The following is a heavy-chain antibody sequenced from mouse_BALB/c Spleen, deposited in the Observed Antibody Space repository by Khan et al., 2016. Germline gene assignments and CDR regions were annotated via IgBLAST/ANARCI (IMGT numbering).Heavy chain of an antibody. Sequence: QVQLQQPGAELVRPGASVKLSCKASGYTFTSYWINWVKQRPGQGLEWIGNIYPSDTYTNYNQKFKDKATSTVDKSSSTAYMQLSSPTSEDSAVYYCTRDYFGTHMDYWGQGTSVTVSS. V-gene: IGHV1-69*02. D-gene: IGHD2-1*01. J-gene: IGHJ4*01. CDR1: GYTFTSYW. CDR2: IYPSDTYT. CDR3: TRDYFGTHMDY.